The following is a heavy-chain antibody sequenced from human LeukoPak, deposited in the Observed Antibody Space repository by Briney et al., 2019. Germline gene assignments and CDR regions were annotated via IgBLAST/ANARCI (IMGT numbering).Heavy chain of an antibody. D-gene: IGHD3-22*01. J-gene: IGHJ4*02. CDR2: IYSGGST. Sequence: GGSLRLSCAASGFTVSSNYMSWVRPAPGKGLEWVSVIYSGGSTYYADSVEGRFTISRDNSKNTLYLQMNSLRAEDTAVYYCARTEYYYDSSGYRPFDYWGQGTLVTVSS. V-gene: IGHV3-53*01. CDR1: GFTVSSNY. CDR3: ARTEYYYDSSGYRPFDY.